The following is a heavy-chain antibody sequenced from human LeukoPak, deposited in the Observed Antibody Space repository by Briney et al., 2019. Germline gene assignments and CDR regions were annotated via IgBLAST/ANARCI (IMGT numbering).Heavy chain of an antibody. V-gene: IGHV3-7*01. CDR1: GFTFSSYW. CDR2: IKQDGSEK. D-gene: IGHD3-16*02. J-gene: IGHJ4*02. Sequence: SGRSLRLSCAASGFTFSSYWMSWVRQAPGKGLEWVANIKQDGSEKYYVDSVKGRYTISRDNAKNSLYLQMNSLRAEDTAVYYCARDGFYDYVWGSYRYRGLFDYWGQGTLVTVSS. CDR3: ARDGFYDYVWGSYRYRGLFDY.